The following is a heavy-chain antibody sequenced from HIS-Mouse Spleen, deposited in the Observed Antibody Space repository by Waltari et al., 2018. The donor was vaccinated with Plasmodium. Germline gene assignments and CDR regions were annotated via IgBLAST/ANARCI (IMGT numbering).Heavy chain of an antibody. CDR2: ISGYNGNT. D-gene: IGHD1-26*01. CDR1: VYPFRSYG. J-gene: IGHJ4*02. Sequence: QVQLVQSGAEGKRPGAPVRVPCKALVYPFRSYGLRWVRQAPGQGLEWMGWISGYNGNTNYAQKVQGRVTMTTDTSTSTAYMELRSLRSDDTAVYYCARLLPWVHGHFDYWGQGTLVTVSS. CDR3: ARLLPWVHGHFDY. V-gene: IGHV1-18*01.